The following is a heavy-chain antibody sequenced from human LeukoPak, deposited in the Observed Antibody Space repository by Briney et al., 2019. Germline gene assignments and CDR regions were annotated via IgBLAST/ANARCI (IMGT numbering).Heavy chain of an antibody. CDR2: INPNSGGT. D-gene: IGHD3-3*01. CDR3: ARDFGVNYYYYYMDV. J-gene: IGHJ6*03. V-gene: IGHV1-2*02. CDR1: GYTFTSYD. Sequence: ASVKVSCKASGYTFTSYDINWVRQAPGQGLEWMGWINPNSGGTNYAQKFQGRVTMTRDTSISTAYMELSRLRSDDTAVYYCARDFGVNYYYYYMDVWGKGTTVTISS.